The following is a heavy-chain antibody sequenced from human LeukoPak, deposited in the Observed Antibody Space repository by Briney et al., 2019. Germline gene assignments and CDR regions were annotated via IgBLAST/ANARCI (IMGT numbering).Heavy chain of an antibody. J-gene: IGHJ4*02. Sequence: GGSLRLSCAASGFTVSSNYMSWVRQAPGKGLEWVSVIYSGGSTYYADSVKGRFTISRDNSKNTLYPQMNSLRAEDTAVYYCARDTTTVVPPRDYWGQGTLVTVSS. CDR3: ARDTTTVVPPRDY. V-gene: IGHV3-66*01. CDR2: IYSGGST. D-gene: IGHD4-23*01. CDR1: GFTVSSNY.